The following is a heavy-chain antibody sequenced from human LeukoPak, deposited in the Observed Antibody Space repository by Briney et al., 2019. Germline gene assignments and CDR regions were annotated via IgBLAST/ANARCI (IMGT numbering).Heavy chain of an antibody. J-gene: IGHJ3*01. CDR1: GYRFTNYW. Sequence: GESLKTSFQGSGYRFTNYWIAWVRQMPGKGLGWMGFIYPDDSDTRYSPSFQGQVTISADKSVRTPYLQWSSLKASDTAMYYCARPNITSYYDSRGYDAFDVWGQGTMVTVSS. CDR3: ARPNITSYYDSRGYDAFDV. D-gene: IGHD3-22*01. CDR2: IYPDDSDT. V-gene: IGHV5-51*01.